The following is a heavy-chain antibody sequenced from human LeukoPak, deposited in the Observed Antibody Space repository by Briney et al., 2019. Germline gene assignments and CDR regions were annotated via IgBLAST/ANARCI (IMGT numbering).Heavy chain of an antibody. J-gene: IGHJ5*02. D-gene: IGHD2-2*01. Sequence: ASVKVSFKASGYTFTGYYMHWVRQAPGQGLEWMGWINPNSGGTNYAQKFQGRVTMTRDTSISTAYMELSSLRSEDTAVYYCARGVTGRYCSSTSCHWRAWFDPWGQGTLVTVSS. CDR3: ARGVTGRYCSSTSCHWRAWFDP. CDR2: INPNSGGT. V-gene: IGHV1-2*02. CDR1: GYTFTGYY.